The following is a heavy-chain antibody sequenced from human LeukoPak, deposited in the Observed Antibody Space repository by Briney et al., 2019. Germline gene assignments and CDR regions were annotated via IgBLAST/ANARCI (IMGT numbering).Heavy chain of an antibody. CDR1: RFTFSSYA. Sequence: GGSLRLSCAASRFTFSSYAMSWVRQAPGKGLEGGSGISSSGGTTYYTDSVKGRFTISRDNSKNTLYLQMNSLRAEDTAVYYCAARAVAGTPYYFDYWGQGTLVTVSS. D-gene: IGHD6-19*01. CDR2: ISSSGGTT. V-gene: IGHV3-23*01. J-gene: IGHJ4*02. CDR3: AARAVAGTPYYFDY.